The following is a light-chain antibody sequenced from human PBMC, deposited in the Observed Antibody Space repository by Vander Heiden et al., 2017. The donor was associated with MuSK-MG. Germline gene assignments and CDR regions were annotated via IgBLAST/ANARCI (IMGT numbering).Light chain of an antibody. Sequence: SSELTQDPAVPVALGQTVRITCQGDSLRSYDASWYRQKPGQAPVLVIYGKNNRPSGIPGRFSGSNSGTTASLTITGAQAEDEADYYCNSRDSSGNHLVFGGGTKLTVL. CDR3: NSRDSSGNHLV. CDR1: SLRSYD. CDR2: GKN. J-gene: IGLJ2*01. V-gene: IGLV3-19*01.